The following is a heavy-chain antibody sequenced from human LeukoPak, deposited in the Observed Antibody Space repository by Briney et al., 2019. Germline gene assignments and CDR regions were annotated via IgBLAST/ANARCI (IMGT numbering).Heavy chain of an antibody. V-gene: IGHV3-11*01. CDR2: ISSSGSTI. D-gene: IGHD6-19*01. CDR3: AKEEATSIAVAGSFDY. J-gene: IGHJ4*02. Sequence: NTGGSLRLSCAASGFTFSDYYMSWIRQAPGKGLEWVSYISSSGSTIYYADSVKGRFTISRDNSKNTLYLQMNSLRAEDTAVYYCAKEEATSIAVAGSFDYWGQGTLVTVSS. CDR1: GFTFSDYY.